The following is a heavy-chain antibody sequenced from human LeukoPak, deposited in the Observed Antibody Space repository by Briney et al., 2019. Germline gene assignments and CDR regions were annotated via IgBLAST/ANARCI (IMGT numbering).Heavy chain of an antibody. CDR1: GFTFTIYA. J-gene: IGHJ4*02. Sequence: GGSLRLSCAASGFTFTIYAMHWFRQAPGKGLEWVAVISYNGSNQYYADSVKGRFTISRDNSKNTLYLQMNSLRTEDTAVYYCARDRGGSGYYSDYWGQGTLVTVSS. CDR2: ISYNGSNQ. D-gene: IGHD3-22*01. CDR3: ARDRGGSGYYSDY. V-gene: IGHV3-30-3*01.